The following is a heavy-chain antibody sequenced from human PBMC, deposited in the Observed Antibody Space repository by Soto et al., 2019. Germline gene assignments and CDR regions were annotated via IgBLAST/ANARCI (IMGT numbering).Heavy chain of an antibody. CDR3: ARGKRYDTYYYYYYGMDV. J-gene: IGHJ6*02. CDR2: TYYRSKWYN. Sequence: SQTLSLTCAISGDSVSSNSAAWNWIRQSPSRGLGWLGRTYYRSKWYNDYAVSVKSRITINPDTSKNQFSLQLNSVTPEDTAVYYCARGKRYDTYYYYYYGMDVWGQGTTVTVSS. V-gene: IGHV6-1*01. CDR1: GDSVSSNSAA. D-gene: IGHD5-12*01.